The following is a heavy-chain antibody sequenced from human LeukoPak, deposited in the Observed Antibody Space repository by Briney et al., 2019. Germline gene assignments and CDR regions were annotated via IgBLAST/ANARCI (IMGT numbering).Heavy chain of an antibody. Sequence: GGSLRLSCAASGFTFSSYSMNWVRQAPGKGLEWVSSISSSSSSYMYYADSVKGRFTISRDNAKNSLYLQMNSLRAEDAAVHYCARPSLWFRGAFDYWGQGNLVTVSS. CDR3: ARPSLWFRGAFDY. V-gene: IGHV3-21*01. D-gene: IGHD3-10*01. CDR1: GFTFSSYS. J-gene: IGHJ4*02. CDR2: ISSSSSSYM.